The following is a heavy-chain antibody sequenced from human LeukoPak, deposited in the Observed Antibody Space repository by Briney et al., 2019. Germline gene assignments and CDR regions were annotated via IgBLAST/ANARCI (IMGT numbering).Heavy chain of an antibody. CDR1: GGSISSYY. J-gene: IGHJ5*02. V-gene: IGHV4-59*01. D-gene: IGHD3-10*01. Sequence: SETLSLTCTVSGGSISSYYWSWIRQPPGEGLEWIGYIYYSGSTNYNPSLKSRVTMSVDTSKNQFSLKLSSVTAADTAVYYCARGRALLWFGELLSHFGWFDPWGQGTLVTVSS. CDR2: IYYSGST. CDR3: ARGRALLWFGELLSHFGWFDP.